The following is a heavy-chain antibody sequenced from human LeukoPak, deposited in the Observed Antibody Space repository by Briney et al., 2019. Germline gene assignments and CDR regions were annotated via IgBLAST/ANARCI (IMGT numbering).Heavy chain of an antibody. CDR1: GGTFSSYT. J-gene: IGHJ3*02. CDR2: IIPILGIA. V-gene: IGHV1-69*04. Sequence: GASVKVSCKASGGTFSSYTISWVRQAPGQGLEWMGRIIPILGIANYAQKFQGRVTITADKSTSTAYMELSSLRSEDTAVYYCAREMYYDFWRGHLNSGYAFDIWGQGTMVTVSS. D-gene: IGHD3-3*01. CDR3: AREMYYDFWRGHLNSGYAFDI.